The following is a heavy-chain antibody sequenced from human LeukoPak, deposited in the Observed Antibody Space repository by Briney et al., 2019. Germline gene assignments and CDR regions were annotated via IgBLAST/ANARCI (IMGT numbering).Heavy chain of an antibody. CDR1: GFAFSTYA. J-gene: IGHJ4*02. CDR3: AKARGSSVYEQFDY. V-gene: IGHV3-23*01. D-gene: IGHD5/OR15-5a*01. CDR2: ISTSGRAT. Sequence: PGGSLRLSWAASGFAFSTYAMTWVRQAPEKGLQWVSTISTSGRATYYADSVEGRFTISRDNSKNTLYLQMNSLRADDTAVYYCAKARGSSVYEQFDYWGQGTQVTVSP.